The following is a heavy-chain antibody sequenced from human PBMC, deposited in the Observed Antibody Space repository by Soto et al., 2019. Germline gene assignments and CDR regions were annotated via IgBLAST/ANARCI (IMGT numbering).Heavy chain of an antibody. CDR3: ARVPDV. J-gene: IGHJ6*02. Sequence: QLQLQESGSGLGKPSQTLSLTCAVSGGSINSGGYSWSWIRQPPGKGLEWIGYIYHSGSTYYNPALKSRVTISVDRSKDQFSLKGSSVAAADTAVDFWARVPDVLGQGTTVTVSS. V-gene: IGHV4-30-2*01. CDR2: IYHSGST. CDR1: GGSINSGGYS.